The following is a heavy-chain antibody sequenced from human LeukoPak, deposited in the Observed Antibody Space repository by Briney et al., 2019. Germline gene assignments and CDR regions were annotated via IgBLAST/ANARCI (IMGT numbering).Heavy chain of an antibody. CDR1: GFIFSRHT. CDR3: ARTIDY. CDR2: MSADGANI. Sequence: GGSLRLSCAGSGFIFSRHTMNWIRQAPGKGLEWVSYMSADGANIYYADSVKGRFTISRDNAKNSLYLQMNSLRAEDTGVYYCARTIDYWGQGTLVTVSS. V-gene: IGHV3-48*01. J-gene: IGHJ4*02.